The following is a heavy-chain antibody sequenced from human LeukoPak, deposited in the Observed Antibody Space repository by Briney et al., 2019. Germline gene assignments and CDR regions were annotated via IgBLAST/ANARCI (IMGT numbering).Heavy chain of an antibody. CDR2: ILSDGSKE. CDR3: ARDLSSGMPGGFDY. CDR1: GFTFSSYG. V-gene: IGHV3-33*01. Sequence: GGSLRLSCAASGFTFSSYGMHWVRQAPGKGLEWVAVILSDGSKEFYTDSVKGRFTISRDNSKNTLYLQMNSLRAEDTAVYFCARDLSSGMPGGFDYWGQGNLVTVSS. D-gene: IGHD3-22*01. J-gene: IGHJ4*02.